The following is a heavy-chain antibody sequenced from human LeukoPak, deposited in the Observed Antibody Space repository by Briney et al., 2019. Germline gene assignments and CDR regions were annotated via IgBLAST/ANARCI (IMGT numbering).Heavy chain of an antibody. J-gene: IGHJ4*02. Sequence: PGGSLRLSCAASGFTFSSYSMNWVRQAPGKGLEWVGRIKSKTDGGTTDYAAPVKGRFTISRDDSKDTLFLQMNSLKTEDTAVFYCTTEGIFTMVRGVITVFDYWGQGTLVTVSS. CDR3: TTEGIFTMVRGVITVFDY. CDR2: IKSKTDGGTT. D-gene: IGHD3-10*01. CDR1: GFTFSSYS. V-gene: IGHV3-15*01.